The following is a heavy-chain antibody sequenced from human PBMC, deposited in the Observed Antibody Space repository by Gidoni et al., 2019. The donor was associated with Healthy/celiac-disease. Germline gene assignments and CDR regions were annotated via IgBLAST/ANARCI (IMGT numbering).Heavy chain of an antibody. J-gene: IGHJ4*02. V-gene: IGHV1-69*06. D-gene: IGHD4-17*01. Sequence: QVQLVQSGAEVKKPGSSVKVSCKASGGPFSSYAISWVRQAPGQGLEWMGGIIPIFGTANYAQKFQGRVTITADKSTSTAYMELSSLRSEDTAVYYCARGLAESTVTTGSYYFDYWGQGTLVTVSS. CDR1: GGPFSSYA. CDR2: IIPIFGTA. CDR3: ARGLAESTVTTGSYYFDY.